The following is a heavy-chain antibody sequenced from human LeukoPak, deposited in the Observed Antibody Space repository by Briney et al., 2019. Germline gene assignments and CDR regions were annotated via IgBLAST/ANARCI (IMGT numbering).Heavy chain of an antibody. V-gene: IGHV3-53*01. D-gene: IGHD3-10*01. J-gene: IGHJ2*01. CDR1: GFTVSTNY. Sequence: GGTLRLSCAVSGFTVSTNYMSWVRQAPGKGLEWVSILYSGGDIYYADSVKGRFTISRDNSRNTLYLQMNTLRVEDSAVYYCARDRAPPTSWYFDLWGRGTLVTVSS. CDR2: LYSGGDI. CDR3: ARDRAPPTSWYFDL.